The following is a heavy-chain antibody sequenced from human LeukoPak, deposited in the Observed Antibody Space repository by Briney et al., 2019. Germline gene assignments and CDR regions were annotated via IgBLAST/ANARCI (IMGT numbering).Heavy chain of an antibody. CDR3: ARGHSAKTGYLIPAGDY. CDR1: GYTFTSYD. CDR2: MNPNSGNT. Sequence: ASVKVSCKASGYTFTSYDINWVRQATGQGLEWMGWMNPNSGNTGYAQKFQGRVTMTGNTSISTAYMELSSLRSEDTAVYYCARGHSAKTGYLIPAGDYWGQGTLVTVSS. V-gene: IGHV1-8*01. D-gene: IGHD3-9*01. J-gene: IGHJ4*02.